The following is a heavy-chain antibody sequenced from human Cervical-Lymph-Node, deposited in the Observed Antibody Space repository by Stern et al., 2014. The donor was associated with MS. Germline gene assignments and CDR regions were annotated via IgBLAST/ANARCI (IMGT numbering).Heavy chain of an antibody. D-gene: IGHD4-23*01. CDR1: GDSISSYY. CDR2: VYYRGTT. CDR3: ARLSTVVDY. Sequence: QVQLVESGPGLVKPSETLSLTCTVSGDSISSYYWSWIRQPPGKGLEWIGHVYYRGTTYYNPSLTGRATISVDTSQKQFFLKLNSVTAADTAVYYCARLSTVVDYWGQGTLVTVSS. J-gene: IGHJ4*02. V-gene: IGHV4-59*08.